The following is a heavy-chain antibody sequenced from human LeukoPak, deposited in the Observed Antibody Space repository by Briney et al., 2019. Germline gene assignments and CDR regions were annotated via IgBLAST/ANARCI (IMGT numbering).Heavy chain of an antibody. CDR2: VYSSGST. CDR1: ADSISGYY. J-gene: IGHJ4*02. V-gene: IGHV4-4*07. Sequence: SETLSFTCTVSADSISGYYWSWVRQPAGKGLEWIGRVYSSGSTNYNSSLRSRVTLSADSSKNQFFLRLTSVTAADTAVYYCARGGRSFPYFDHWGQGILVTVSS. D-gene: IGHD1-26*01. CDR3: ARGGRSFPYFDH.